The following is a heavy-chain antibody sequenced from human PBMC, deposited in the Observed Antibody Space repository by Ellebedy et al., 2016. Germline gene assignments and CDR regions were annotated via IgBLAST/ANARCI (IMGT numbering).Heavy chain of an antibody. J-gene: IGHJ2*01. CDR3: ARLTGTTFWYFDL. CDR2: INHSGST. CDR1: GGSFSGYY. V-gene: IGHV4-34*01. D-gene: IGHD1-7*01. Sequence: SETLSLTCAVYGGSFSGYYWSWIRQPPGKGLEWIGEINHSGSTNYNPSLKSRVTISVDRSKNQFSLKLSSVTAADTAVYYCARLTGTTFWYFDLWGRGTLVTVSS.